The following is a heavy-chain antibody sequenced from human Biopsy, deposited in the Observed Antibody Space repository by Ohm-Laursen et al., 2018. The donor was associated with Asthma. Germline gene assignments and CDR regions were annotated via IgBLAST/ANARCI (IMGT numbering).Heavy chain of an antibody. V-gene: IGHV3-33*05. Sequence: SLRLSCAASGFTFSNYAMHWVRQAPGKGMAWVGVIAYDGRDKYYAASVKGRFTISRDNSKNTLDLQMNSLREEDTAVYYCVRDGTDDAFDIWGQGTVVSVSS. D-gene: IGHD1-1*01. CDR3: VRDGTDDAFDI. CDR2: IAYDGRDK. J-gene: IGHJ3*02. CDR1: GFTFSNYA.